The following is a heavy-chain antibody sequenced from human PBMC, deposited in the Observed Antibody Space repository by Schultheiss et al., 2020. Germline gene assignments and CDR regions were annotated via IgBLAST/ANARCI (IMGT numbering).Heavy chain of an antibody. V-gene: IGHV3-72*01. CDR2: IGYKANSYTT. Sequence: GGSLRLSCAASGFTFSDHYMEWVRQAPGKGLECVGRIGYKANSYTTEYAASVKGRFTISRDDSKNSLYLQMNSLKTEDTAVYYCARMHYYESSGYFGYWDNWGQGTLVTVSS. CDR1: GFTFSDHY. CDR3: ARMHYYESSGYFGYWDN. J-gene: IGHJ4*02. D-gene: IGHD3-22*01.